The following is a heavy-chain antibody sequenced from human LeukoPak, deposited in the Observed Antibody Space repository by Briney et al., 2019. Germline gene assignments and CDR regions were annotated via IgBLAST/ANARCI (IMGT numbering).Heavy chain of an antibody. Sequence: SETLSLTCAVSGGSISSSYWWSWIRQPPGKGLEWIGEIYHSGSTNYNLSLKSRVTISVDKSKNQFSLKLSSVTAADTAVYYCARATSSGWYLGEILFDYWGQGTLVTVSS. J-gene: IGHJ4*02. CDR2: IYHSGST. V-gene: IGHV4-4*02. D-gene: IGHD6-19*01. CDR1: GGSISSSYW. CDR3: ARATSSGWYLGEILFDY.